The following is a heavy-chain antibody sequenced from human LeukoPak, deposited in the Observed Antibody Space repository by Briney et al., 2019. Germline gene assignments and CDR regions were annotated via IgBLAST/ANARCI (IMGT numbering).Heavy chain of an antibody. D-gene: IGHD2-2*01. CDR2: ISGSGGST. V-gene: IGHV3-23*01. CDR1: GFTFSSYA. Sequence: PGGSLRLSCAASGFTFSSYAMSWVRQAPGKGLEWVSAISGSGGSTYYADSVKGRFTISRDNSKNTLYLQMNSLRAEDTAVYYCAKVRVLGYCSSTSCSWFDPWGQGTLVTVSS. CDR3: AKVRVLGYCSSTSCSWFDP. J-gene: IGHJ5*02.